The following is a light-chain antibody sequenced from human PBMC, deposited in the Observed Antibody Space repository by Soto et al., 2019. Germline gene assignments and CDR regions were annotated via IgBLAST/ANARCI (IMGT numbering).Light chain of an antibody. CDR1: SSDIGAYNY. Sequence: QPVLTQPASVSGSPGQSITISCTGTSSDIGAYNYVSWYQQHPGKAPKLIISEVSDRPSGVSNRFSGSKSGNTASLTISGLQAEDEAEYFCSSYTTTNTLWVFGGGTKLAVL. CDR2: EVS. V-gene: IGLV2-14*01. CDR3: SSYTTTNTLWV. J-gene: IGLJ3*02.